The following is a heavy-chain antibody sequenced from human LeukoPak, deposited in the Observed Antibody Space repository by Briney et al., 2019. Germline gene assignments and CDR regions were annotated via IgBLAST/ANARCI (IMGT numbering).Heavy chain of an antibody. CDR1: GYSFTNYC. D-gene: IGHD1-26*01. V-gene: IGHV5-51*01. CDR3: ARRDSGRYYLDY. J-gene: IGHJ4*02. Sequence: GESLKISCKGSGYSFTNYCIGWVRQMPGKGLEWMGIINPAESDPRYSPSSQGQVTFSVDTSISTAYLQWSSLKASDTAMYYCARRDSGRYYLDYWGQGTLVTVSS. CDR2: INPAESDP.